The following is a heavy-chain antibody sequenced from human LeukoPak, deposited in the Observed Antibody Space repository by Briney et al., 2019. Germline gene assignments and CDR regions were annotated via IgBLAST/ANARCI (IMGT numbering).Heavy chain of an antibody. Sequence: GGSLRLSCAASGFTFSSYEMNWVRQAPGKGLEWVSYISSSGTTIYYADSVKGRFSISRDNAKNSLYLQMNSLRDEDTAVYYCARDYGDHGEYFDYWGQGTLVTVSS. CDR3: ARDYGDHGEYFDY. CDR1: GFTFSSYE. V-gene: IGHV3-48*03. CDR2: ISSSGTTI. J-gene: IGHJ4*02. D-gene: IGHD4-17*01.